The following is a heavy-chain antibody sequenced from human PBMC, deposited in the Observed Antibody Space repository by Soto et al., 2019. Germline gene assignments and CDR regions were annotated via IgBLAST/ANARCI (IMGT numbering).Heavy chain of an antibody. CDR2: IDPSGGST. J-gene: IGHJ5*02. D-gene: IGHD3-3*01. CDR3: ARGRYEICSGGYKGSGWFHP. Sequence: GASVKVSCKASGYTFSNYYLHWVRQAPGQGLDWMGIIDPSGGSTIYTQKFQRRVTMTNEEPPSDLYIELSSXRSAHTAVYYCARGRYEICSGGYKGSGWFHPWG. V-gene: IGHV1-46*03. CDR1: GYTFSNYY.